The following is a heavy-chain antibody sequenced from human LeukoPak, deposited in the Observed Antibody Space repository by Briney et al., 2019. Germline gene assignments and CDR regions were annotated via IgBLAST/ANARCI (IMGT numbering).Heavy chain of an antibody. CDR3: ARDSVVRYCSSTSCPSDY. Sequence: GGSPRLSCAASGFTFSSYSMNWVRQAPGKGLEWVSSISSSSSYIYYADSVKGRFTISRDNAKNSLYLQMNSLRAEDTAVYYCARDSVVRYCSSTSCPSDYWGQGTLVTVSS. D-gene: IGHD2-2*01. V-gene: IGHV3-21*01. CDR1: GFTFSSYS. CDR2: ISSSSSYI. J-gene: IGHJ4*02.